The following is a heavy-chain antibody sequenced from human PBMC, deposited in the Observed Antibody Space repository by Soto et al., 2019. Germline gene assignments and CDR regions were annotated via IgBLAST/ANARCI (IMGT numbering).Heavy chain of an antibody. J-gene: IGHJ6*02. CDR3: ARVSGSYYYRMDV. CDR1: GGSISSSNW. D-gene: IGHD1-26*01. Sequence: QVQLQGSGPGLVKPSGTLSLTCAVSGGSISSSNWWSWVRQPPGEGLEWIGEIYHSGSTNYNPSLQSRVTISVDKSKTQFSLKLSSVTAADTAVYYCARVSGSYYYRMDVWGQGITVTVSS. CDR2: IYHSGST. V-gene: IGHV4-4*02.